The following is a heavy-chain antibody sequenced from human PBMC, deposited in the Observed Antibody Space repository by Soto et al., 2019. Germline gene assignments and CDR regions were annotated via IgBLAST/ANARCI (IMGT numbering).Heavy chain of an antibody. Sequence: QVRLVESGGGVVQPGRSLRLSCVASGFTFSTYGIHWVRQAPGKGLEWVGVVSSDGETKYYADSVKGRFTISRDNSKNTMYLQMASLRPEDTAVYYCAKEIEVAGDLDYWGHGTLVTV. J-gene: IGHJ4*01. D-gene: IGHD6-19*01. V-gene: IGHV3-30*18. CDR3: AKEIEVAGDLDY. CDR2: VSSDGETK. CDR1: GFTFSTYG.